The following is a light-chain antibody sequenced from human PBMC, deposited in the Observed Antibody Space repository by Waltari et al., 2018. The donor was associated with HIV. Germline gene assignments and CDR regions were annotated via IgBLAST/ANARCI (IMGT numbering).Light chain of an antibody. Sequence: QSVLTQPPSASGTPGQRVTISCSGSSSNIGRNYVSWYQQLPGTAPKLLIYRNNQRPSGVPDRFSGSKSGTSASLAISGLRSEDEADYYCAAWDDSLSVVYVFGTGTKVTVL. CDR3: AAWDDSLSVVYV. CDR2: RNN. J-gene: IGLJ1*01. CDR1: SSNIGRNY. V-gene: IGLV1-47*01.